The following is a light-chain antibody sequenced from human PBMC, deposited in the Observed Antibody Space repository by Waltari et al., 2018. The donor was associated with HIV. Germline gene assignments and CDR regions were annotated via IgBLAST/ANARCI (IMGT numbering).Light chain of an antibody. CDR3: QKYNNAPRT. CDR1: QAIGNS. V-gene: IGKV1-27*01. J-gene: IGKJ1*01. Sequence: IQMTQSPSSLSASVGDRVTITCRASQAIGNSLAWYQQRPGKVPQLLIYAASTLQSGVPSRFSGFGSGTNVTLAIASFQPEDVGTYFCQKYNNAPRTFGQGTKVEI. CDR2: AAS.